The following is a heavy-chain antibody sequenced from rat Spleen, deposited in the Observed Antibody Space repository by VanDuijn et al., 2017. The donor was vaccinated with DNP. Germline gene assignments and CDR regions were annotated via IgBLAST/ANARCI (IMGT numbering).Heavy chain of an antibody. CDR3: ARDLIIRDTTSAMDA. V-gene: IGHV2-41*01. CDR1: GFSLTSYH. J-gene: IGHJ4*01. D-gene: IGHD4-3*01. Sequence: QVQLKESGPGLVQPSQTLSLTCTVSGFSLTSYHVHWVRQPPGKGLEWMGVIWKHGATRYNSALKSRLSFSKATSKSQVFLKLNSLQTEDTATYYCARDLIIRDTTSAMDAWGPGTSVTVSS. CDR2: IWKHGAT.